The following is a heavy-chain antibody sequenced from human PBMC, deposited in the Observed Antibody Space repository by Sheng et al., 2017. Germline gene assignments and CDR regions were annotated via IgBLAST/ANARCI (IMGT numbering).Heavy chain of an antibody. Sequence: EVQLVESGGGLVQPGGSLRLSCVASGFTFSTYNMIWVRQAPGKGLESVSYITASSSVTHYVDSVRGRFTVSRDNARNSLYLQLNSLRAEDSAVYSCARVAAGISGGDYWGHGTQVTVSS. J-gene: IGHJ4*01. V-gene: IGHV3-48*01. CDR1: GFTFSTYN. CDR3: ARVAAGISGGDY. D-gene: IGHD7-27*01. CDR2: ITASSSVT.